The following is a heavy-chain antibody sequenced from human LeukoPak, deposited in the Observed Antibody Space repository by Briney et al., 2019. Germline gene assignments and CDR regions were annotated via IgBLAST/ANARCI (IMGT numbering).Heavy chain of an antibody. D-gene: IGHD6-13*01. CDR3: ARRPPSIAAAGWRTPFDY. J-gene: IGHJ4*02. CDR1: GGSISSYY. V-gene: IGHV4-59*08. CDR2: IYYSGST. Sequence: SETLSLTCTVSGGSISSYYWSWIRQPPGKGLEWIGYIYYSGSTNYNPSLKSRVTISVDTSKNQFSLKLSSVTAADTAVYYCARRPPSIAAAGWRTPFDYWGQGTLVTVSS.